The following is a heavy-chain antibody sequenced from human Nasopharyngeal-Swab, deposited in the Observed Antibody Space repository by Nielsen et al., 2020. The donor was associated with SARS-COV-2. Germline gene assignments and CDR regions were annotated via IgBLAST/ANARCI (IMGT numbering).Heavy chain of an antibody. V-gene: IGHV2-26*01. Sequence: SGPTLVKPTETLTLTCTVSGFSLSNARMGVSWIRQPPGKALEWLAQIFSNDEKSYSTSLKSRLTISKDTSKSQVVLTMTNMDPVDTATYYCARISSYCSSTSCYVYYYYYGMDVWGQGTTVTVSS. CDR1: GFSLSNARMG. J-gene: IGHJ6*02. D-gene: IGHD2-2*01. CDR3: ARISSYCSSTSCYVYYYYYGMDV. CDR2: IFSNDEK.